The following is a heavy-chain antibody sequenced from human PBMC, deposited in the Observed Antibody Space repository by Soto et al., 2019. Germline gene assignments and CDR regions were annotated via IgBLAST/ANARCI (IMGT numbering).Heavy chain of an antibody. V-gene: IGHV1-69*13. CDR1: VGTFSTYP. CDR2: IIPLFGTT. CDR3: ARGATHGSSWYFWFDP. Sequence: GASVTVSCKASVGTFSTYPINWVRQAPGQGLEWMGGIIPLFGTTNYAQKFKGRVTITADESTSTAYMELSSLRAEDAAVYYCARGATHGSSWYFWFDPWGQGTLVTVSS. J-gene: IGHJ5*02. D-gene: IGHD6-13*01.